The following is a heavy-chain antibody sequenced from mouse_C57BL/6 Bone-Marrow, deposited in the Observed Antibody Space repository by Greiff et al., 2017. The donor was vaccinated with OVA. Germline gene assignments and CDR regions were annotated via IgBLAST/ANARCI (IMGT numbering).Heavy chain of an antibody. V-gene: IGHV1-50*01. CDR2: IDPSDSYT. J-gene: IGHJ2*01. Sequence: VQLQQPGAELVKPGASVKLSCTASGYTFTSYWMHWVKQRPGQGLEWIGEIDPSDSYTNYTQKFKGKATLTVDTSSSTAYMQLSSLTSEDSAVYYCAIYDYWGQGTTLTVSS. CDR1: GYTFTSYW. CDR3: AIYDY.